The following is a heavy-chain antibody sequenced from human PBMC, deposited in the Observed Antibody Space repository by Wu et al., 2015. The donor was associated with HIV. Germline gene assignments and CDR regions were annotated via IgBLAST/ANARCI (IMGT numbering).Heavy chain of an antibody. J-gene: IGHJ3*02. CDR1: GYTFTTHD. CDR3: TRGRGWLEAFDI. CDR2: MSPKSGNT. D-gene: IGHD5-12*01. V-gene: IGHV1-8*01. Sequence: QVQLVQSGAELKKPGASVKVSCKASGYTFTTHDINWVRQATGQGLEWMGWMSPKSGNTGYAQKFQGRLTMTRNTSINIAYMELGSLRFEDTAVYFCTRGRGWLEAFDIWGRGTMITVSS.